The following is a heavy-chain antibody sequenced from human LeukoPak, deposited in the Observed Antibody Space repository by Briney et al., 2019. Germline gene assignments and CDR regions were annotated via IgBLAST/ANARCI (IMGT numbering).Heavy chain of an antibody. J-gene: IGHJ2*01. Sequence: SETLSLTCTVSGGSISSYYWSWIRQPPGKGLEWIGYIYYSGSTNYNPSLKSRVTISVDTSKNQFSLKLSSVTAADTAVYYCARVTHGYYYDSSGYYSPPDWYFDLWGRGTLVTVSS. CDR1: GGSISSYY. D-gene: IGHD3-22*01. CDR2: IYYSGST. CDR3: ARVTHGYYYDSSGYYSPPDWYFDL. V-gene: IGHV4-59*01.